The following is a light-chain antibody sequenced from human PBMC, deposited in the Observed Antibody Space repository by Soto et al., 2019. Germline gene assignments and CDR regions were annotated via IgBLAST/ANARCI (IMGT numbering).Light chain of an antibody. CDR1: QYISSN. V-gene: IGKV3-15*01. CDR2: DAS. CDR3: QEYNTWVT. Sequence: EIVMTQSPATLSVSPGERATLSCRASQYISSNLAWYQQKPGQAPRLLIYDASTRATGIPARLSGSGSGTELTLTITSLQSEDFAVYYCQEYNTWVTFGQGTRLE. J-gene: IGKJ5*01.